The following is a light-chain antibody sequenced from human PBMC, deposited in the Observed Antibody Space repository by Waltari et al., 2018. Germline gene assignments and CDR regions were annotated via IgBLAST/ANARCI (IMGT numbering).Light chain of an antibody. V-gene: IGKV2-28*01. CDR3: MQALQTPLT. Sequence: DIVMTQSPLSLPVTPGEPASISCRSSQSLLNSNGYNSLDWYLQKPGQSPQLLIYLGSNRASGVPDRFSGSGSGTDFILKISRVEAEDVGVYYCMQALQTPLTFGGGTKVEMK. CDR2: LGS. CDR1: QSLLNSNGYNS. J-gene: IGKJ4*01.